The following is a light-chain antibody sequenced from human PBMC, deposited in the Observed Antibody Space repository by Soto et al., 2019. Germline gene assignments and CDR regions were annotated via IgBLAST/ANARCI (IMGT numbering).Light chain of an antibody. CDR1: QSVSSN. CDR3: QQYNNWPLT. Sequence: EIVMTQSPATLSVSPGERATLSCRASQSVSSNLAWYQQKPGQAPRLLIYGASTRATGIPARFSGSASGTEFTLTSSSLQSEDVAVYYCQQYNNWPLTFGGGTKVEIK. CDR2: GAS. V-gene: IGKV3-15*01. J-gene: IGKJ4*01.